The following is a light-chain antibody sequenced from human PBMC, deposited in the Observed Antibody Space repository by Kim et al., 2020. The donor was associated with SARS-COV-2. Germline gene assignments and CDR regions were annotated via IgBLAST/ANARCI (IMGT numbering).Light chain of an antibody. CDR2: AAS. CDR1: QSITTY. Sequence: SASVGDRVTITCRASQSITTYVNWYHQKPGKAPNLLIYAASSLESGVPSRFSGSASGTDVTLTISSLQPEDSGTYYCQQSYSLPYTFGQGTTVEI. V-gene: IGKV1-39*01. CDR3: QQSYSLPYT. J-gene: IGKJ2*01.